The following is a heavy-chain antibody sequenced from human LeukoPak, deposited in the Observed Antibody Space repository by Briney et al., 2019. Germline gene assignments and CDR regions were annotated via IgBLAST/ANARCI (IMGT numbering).Heavy chain of an antibody. CDR2: ISWNSGSI. CDR1: GFTFSSYA. J-gene: IGHJ6*02. V-gene: IGHV3-9*01. Sequence: GGSLRLSCAASGFTFSSYAMHWVRQAPGKGLEWVSGISWNSGSIGYADSVKGRFTISRDNAKNSLYLQMNSLRAEDTALYYCAKDSLRIAAAGYYYYGMDVWGQGTTVTVSS. CDR3: AKDSLRIAAAGYYYYGMDV. D-gene: IGHD6-13*01.